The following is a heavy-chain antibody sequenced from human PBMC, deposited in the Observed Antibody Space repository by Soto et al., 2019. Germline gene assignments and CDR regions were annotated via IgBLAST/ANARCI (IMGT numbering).Heavy chain of an antibody. CDR2: INAGNGNT. D-gene: IGHD6-19*01. J-gene: IGHJ4*02. Sequence: ASVKVSCKASGYTFTSYAMHWVRQAPGQRLEWMGWINAGNGNTKYSQKFQGRVTITRDTSASTAYMELSSLRSGDTAVYYCARYEGVAGHDYWGQGTLVTVSS. V-gene: IGHV1-3*01. CDR3: ARYEGVAGHDY. CDR1: GYTFTSYA.